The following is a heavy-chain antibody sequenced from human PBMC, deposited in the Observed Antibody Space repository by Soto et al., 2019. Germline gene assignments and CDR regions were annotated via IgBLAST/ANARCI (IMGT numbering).Heavy chain of an antibody. CDR2: IKSKTDGGTT. V-gene: IGHV3-15*07. Sequence: VGSLRLSCAASGFTFSDACINWVRQAPGKGLEWVGRIKSKTDGGTTGYAAPVKGRFTISRDDSKNTLYLQMNSLKTEDTAVYYCTTGMGYNPGFDYWGQGTLVTVSS. CDR1: GFTFSDAC. CDR3: TTGMGYNPGFDY. D-gene: IGHD1-1*01. J-gene: IGHJ4*02.